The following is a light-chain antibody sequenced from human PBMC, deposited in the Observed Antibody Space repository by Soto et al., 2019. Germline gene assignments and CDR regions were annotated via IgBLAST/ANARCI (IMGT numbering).Light chain of an antibody. V-gene: IGLV2-11*01. CDR3: CSYVDTDTWV. J-gene: IGLJ3*02. CDR2: GVS. CDR1: NSDVGGYNY. Sequence: QSALTQPRSVSGSPGQSVTISCTGTNSDVGGYNYVSWYQQYPGKAPKLMISGVSERPSGVPDRFSGSKSGNTASLTISGLQAEDEADYYCCSYVDTDTWVFGGGTKRTVL.